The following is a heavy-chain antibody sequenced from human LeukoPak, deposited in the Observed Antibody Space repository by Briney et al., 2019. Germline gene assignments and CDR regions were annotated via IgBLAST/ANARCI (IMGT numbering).Heavy chain of an antibody. CDR3: AKTVGQWLVPDY. V-gene: IGHV3-23*01. J-gene: IGHJ4*02. D-gene: IGHD6-19*01. CDR2: ISGSGGST. Sequence: SGGTLRLSCAASGFTFSSYGMSWVRQAPGKGLEWVSAISGSGGSTYYADSVKGRFTISRDNSKNTLYLQMNSLRAEDTAVYYCAKTVGQWLVPDYWGQGTLVTVSS. CDR1: GFTFSSYG.